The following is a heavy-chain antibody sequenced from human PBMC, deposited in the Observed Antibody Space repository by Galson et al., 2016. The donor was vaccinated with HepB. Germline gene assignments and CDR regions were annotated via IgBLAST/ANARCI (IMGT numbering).Heavy chain of an antibody. J-gene: IGHJ5*02. D-gene: IGHD4-11*01. V-gene: IGHV3-30*18. CDR1: GFTFSSYA. CDR3: AKDGEAYSNYLPLPFDP. Sequence: SLRLSCAASGFTFSSYAMHWVRQAPGKGLEWVAVISYDGSKKYYADSVKGRLTISRDNSKNTLYLQMNSLRAEDTAVYYCAKDGEAYSNYLPLPFDPWGQGILVTVSS. CDR2: ISYDGSKK.